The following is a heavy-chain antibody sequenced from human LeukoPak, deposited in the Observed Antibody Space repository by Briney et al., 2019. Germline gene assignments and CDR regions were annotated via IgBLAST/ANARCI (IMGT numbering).Heavy chain of an antibody. D-gene: IGHD3-22*01. V-gene: IGHV1-2*02. J-gene: IGHJ1*01. CDR3: ATHSSGYYYVNPLWQH. Sequence: ASVKVSCKASGYTFTGYYMHWVRQAPGQGLEWMGWINPNSGGTNYAQKFQGRVTMTEDTSTDTAYMELSSLRPEDTAVYYCATHSSGYYYVNPLWQHWGQGTLVTVSS. CDR1: GYTFTGYY. CDR2: INPNSGGT.